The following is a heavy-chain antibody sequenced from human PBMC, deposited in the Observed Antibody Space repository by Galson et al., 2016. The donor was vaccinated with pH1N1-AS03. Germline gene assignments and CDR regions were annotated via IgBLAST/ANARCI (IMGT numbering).Heavy chain of an antibody. D-gene: IGHD6-13*01. CDR2: IWYDGSHE. Sequence: SLRLSCAGSGFTFGVYGMHWVRQAPGKGLEWVAIIWYDGSHENYVDSVKGRFTISRDNAKNSVFLQMDSLRTEDTAVYYCARRGDTAAADPFDFWGQGTLVTVAS. V-gene: IGHV3-33*01. CDR1: GFTFGVYG. CDR3: ARRGDTAAADPFDF. J-gene: IGHJ4*02.